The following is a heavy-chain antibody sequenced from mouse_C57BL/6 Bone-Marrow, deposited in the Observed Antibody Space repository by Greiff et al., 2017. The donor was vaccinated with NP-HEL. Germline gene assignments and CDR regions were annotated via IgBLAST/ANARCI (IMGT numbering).Heavy chain of an antibody. CDR2: INPNYGTT. D-gene: IGHD3-2*02. CDR1: GYSFTDYN. V-gene: IGHV1-39*01. CDR3: AREDMRQLRLLWAMDY. Sequence: EVQLQQSGPELVKPGASVKISCKASGYSFTDYNMNWVKQSNGKSLEWIGVINPNYGTTSYIQKFKGKATLTVDQSSSTAYMQLNSLTSVYSAVYYCAREDMRQLRLLWAMDYWGQGTSVTVSS. J-gene: IGHJ4*01.